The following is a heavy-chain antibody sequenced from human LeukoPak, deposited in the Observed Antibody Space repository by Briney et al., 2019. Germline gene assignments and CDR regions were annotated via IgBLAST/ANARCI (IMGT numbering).Heavy chain of an antibody. Sequence: GGSLRLFCEVSGFTLDEYGMHWVRQAPGKGLEWGSTISWNSASLGYVDSVKGRFTISRDNAKKTLYLQMNSLRHEDTALYYCAKDYGYSSSWYDYWGQGTLVTVPS. V-gene: IGHV3-9*01. J-gene: IGHJ4*02. D-gene: IGHD6-13*01. CDR3: AKDYGYSSSWYDY. CDR1: GFTLDEYG. CDR2: ISWNSASL.